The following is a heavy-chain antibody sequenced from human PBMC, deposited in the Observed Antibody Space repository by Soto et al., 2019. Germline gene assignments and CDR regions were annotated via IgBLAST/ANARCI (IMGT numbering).Heavy chain of an antibody. CDR3: ARDITVFGVVTYLGDYYGMDV. J-gene: IGHJ6*02. CDR2: ISASGGST. D-gene: IGHD3-3*01. V-gene: IGHV3-23*01. Sequence: GSLRLSCAASGFTFSSYAMTWVRQAPGKGLEWVSGISASGGSTYYADSVKGRFTISRDKSKNTLYLQMSNLRAEDAAIYYRARDITVFGVVTYLGDYYGMDVWGQGTTVTVSS. CDR1: GFTFSSYA.